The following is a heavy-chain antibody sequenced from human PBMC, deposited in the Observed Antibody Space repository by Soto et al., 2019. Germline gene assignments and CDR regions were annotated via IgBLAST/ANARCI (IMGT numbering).Heavy chain of an antibody. D-gene: IGHD2-15*01. J-gene: IGHJ4*02. CDR2: ISHIGST. CDR1: GASVSSGNYY. CDR3: ARGSGSYYAY. V-gene: IGHV4-61*01. Sequence: QVQLQESGPGLVKPSETLSLTCTVSGASVSSGNYYWSWIRQPPGKGLECIGYISHIGSTNYNPSLKSRVTISIDTSKTQFSLKLSTVTAADTAVYYCARGSGSYYAYWGQGTLVTVSS.